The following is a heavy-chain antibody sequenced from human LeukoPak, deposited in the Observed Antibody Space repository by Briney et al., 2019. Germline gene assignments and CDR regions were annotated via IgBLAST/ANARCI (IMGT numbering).Heavy chain of an antibody. Sequence: GGSLRLSCAASGFTFSDYYMSWIRQAPGKGLGWVSYISSSSYTNYADSVKGRFTISRDNAKNSLYLQMNSLRAEDTAVYYCARDRASYYYDSSGAVDYWGQGTLVTVSS. V-gene: IGHV3-11*05. CDR2: ISSSSYT. J-gene: IGHJ4*02. D-gene: IGHD3-22*01. CDR3: ARDRASYYYDSSGAVDY. CDR1: GFTFSDYY.